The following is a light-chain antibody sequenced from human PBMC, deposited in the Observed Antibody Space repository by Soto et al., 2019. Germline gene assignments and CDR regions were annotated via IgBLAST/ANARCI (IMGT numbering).Light chain of an antibody. CDR1: QSVSSN. J-gene: IGKJ5*01. CDR3: QQYNNWPQIT. Sequence: EIVMTQSPATLSVSPGERATLSCRASQSVSSNLAWYQQKPGQAPRLLISGASTRATDIPARFSGSGSGTEFTLTISSLQSEDFAVYYCQQYNNWPQITCGQGTRLEIK. CDR2: GAS. V-gene: IGKV3-15*01.